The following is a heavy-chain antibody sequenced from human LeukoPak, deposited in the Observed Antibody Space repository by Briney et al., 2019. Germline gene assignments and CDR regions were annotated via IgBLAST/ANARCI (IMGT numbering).Heavy chain of an antibody. CDR2: INHSGST. CDR3: ARLVSSSMEAAGTKDY. Sequence: SETLSLTCAVYGGSFSGYYWSWIRQPPGKGLEWIGEINHSGSTNYNPSLKSRVTISVDTSKNQFSLKLSSVTAADTAVYYCARLVSSSMEAAGTKDYWGQGTLVTVSS. CDR1: GGSFSGYY. D-gene: IGHD6-13*01. J-gene: IGHJ4*02. V-gene: IGHV4-34*01.